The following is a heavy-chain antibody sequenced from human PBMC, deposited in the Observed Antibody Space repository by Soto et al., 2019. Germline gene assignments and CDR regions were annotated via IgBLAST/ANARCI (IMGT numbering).Heavy chain of an antibody. D-gene: IGHD1-26*01. CDR1: GDSFNSGSFS. Sequence: QMQLRQSGSGLVEPTQTLSLTCAVSGDSFNSGSFSWSWIRQPPGKGLEWVGSVYHGGATRYNPCLKSRVNMPADTFTHQFSLTLRPVTAAGTAVYYSARAFVGGCGSDPPGSYSGMDVWGHGTTVTVSP. CDR2: VYHGGAT. J-gene: IGHJ6*01. CDR3: ARAFVGGCGSDPPGSYSGMDV. V-gene: IGHV4-30-2*01.